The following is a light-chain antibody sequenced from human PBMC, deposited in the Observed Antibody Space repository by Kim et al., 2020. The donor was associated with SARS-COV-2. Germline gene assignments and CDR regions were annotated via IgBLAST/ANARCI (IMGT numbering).Light chain of an antibody. J-gene: IGKJ5*01. CDR3: QQYDNLPIT. Sequence: ASVGDRVTITCQASQDISNFLNWDQQKPGKAPKLLIYGASNLETGVPSRFSGSGSGTDYTFTISSLQPEDIATYYCQQYDNLPITFDQGTRLEIK. V-gene: IGKV1-33*01. CDR1: QDISNF. CDR2: GAS.